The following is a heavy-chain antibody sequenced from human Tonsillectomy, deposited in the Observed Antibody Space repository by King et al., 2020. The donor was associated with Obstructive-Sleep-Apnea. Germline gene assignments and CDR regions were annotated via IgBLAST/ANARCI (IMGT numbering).Heavy chain of an antibody. CDR3: ASLEPVNSFDY. J-gene: IGHJ4*02. V-gene: IGHV3-23*04. CDR2: ISGSGGNT. D-gene: IGHD1-14*01. Sequence: VQLVESGGGLEQPGGSLRLSCAASGFTFSSYAMSWVRQAPGKGLEWVSAISGSGGNTYYADSVKGRFTISRDNSKNTLYLQMNRLRAEDTALYYCASLEPVNSFDYWGRGTLVTVSS. CDR1: GFTFSSYA.